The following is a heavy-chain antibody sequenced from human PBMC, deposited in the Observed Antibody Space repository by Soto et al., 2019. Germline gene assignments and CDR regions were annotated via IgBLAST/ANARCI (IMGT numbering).Heavy chain of an antibody. CDR3: ARGRIAGATIPGDFDY. CDR2: INHSGST. Sequence: PSETLSLTCAVYGGSFSGYYWSWIRQPPGKGLEWIGEINHSGSTNYNPSLKSRVTISVDTSKNQFSLKLSSVTAADTAVYYCARGRIAGATIPGDFDYWGQGTLVTVSS. V-gene: IGHV4-34*01. D-gene: IGHD1-26*01. CDR1: GGSFSGYY. J-gene: IGHJ4*02.